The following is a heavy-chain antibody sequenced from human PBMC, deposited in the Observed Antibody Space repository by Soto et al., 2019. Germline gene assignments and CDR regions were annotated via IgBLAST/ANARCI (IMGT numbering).Heavy chain of an antibody. J-gene: IGHJ5*02. CDR2: IIPIFGTA. CDR3: ERASTFNWNEHSGFDP. Sequence: QVQLVQSGAEVKKPGSSVKVSCKASGGTFSSYAISWVRQAPGQGLEWMGGIIPIFGTANYAQKFQGRVTITADESTCTADIELSSLRSEDTAVYYCERASTFNWNEHSGFDPWGQGPLVTVSS. CDR1: GGTFSSYA. V-gene: IGHV1-69*01. D-gene: IGHD1-20*01.